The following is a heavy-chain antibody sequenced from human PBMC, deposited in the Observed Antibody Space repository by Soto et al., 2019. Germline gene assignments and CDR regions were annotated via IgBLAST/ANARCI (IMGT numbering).Heavy chain of an antibody. CDR2: TIPIFGAA. Sequence: QVQLVQSGAEVKKPGSSVKVSCKASGGTFSSYAISGVRQAPGQGLEWMGGTIPIFGAANYAQKYQGRVTITGDESTSTAYVELSSLTSEDTAGYYCARVPDGRSFDPAFDIWGQGPMATVAS. J-gene: IGHJ3*02. CDR1: GGTFSSYA. CDR3: ARVPDGRSFDPAFDI. V-gene: IGHV1-69*01. D-gene: IGHD3-9*01.